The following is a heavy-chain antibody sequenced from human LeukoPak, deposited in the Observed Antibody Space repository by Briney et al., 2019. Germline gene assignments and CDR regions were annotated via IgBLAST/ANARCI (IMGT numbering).Heavy chain of an antibody. CDR3: AREKDCSSTSCKDY. CDR2: ISAYNGNT. V-gene: IGHV1-18*01. J-gene: IGHJ4*03. D-gene: IGHD2-2*01. Sequence: VASVKVSCKASGYTFTSYGISWVRQAPGQGLEWMGWISAYNGNTNYAQKLQGRVTMTTDTSTSTAYMELRSLRSDDTAVYYCAREKDCSSTSCKDYWGQGTTVTVSS. CDR1: GYTFTSYG.